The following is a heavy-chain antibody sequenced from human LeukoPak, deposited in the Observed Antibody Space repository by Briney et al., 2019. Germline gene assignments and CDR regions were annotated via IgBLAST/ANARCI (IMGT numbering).Heavy chain of an antibody. CDR3: ARGRYYDILTGPYYMDV. Sequence: SQTLSLTCTISGDSISSGNYYWTWIRQPAGKGLEWIGRIYTSGSTNYNPSLKSRVTISVDTSKNQFSLKLSSVTAADTAVYYCARGRYYDILTGPYYMDVWGKGTTVTVSS. CDR1: GDSISSGNYY. V-gene: IGHV4-61*02. CDR2: IYTSGST. D-gene: IGHD3-9*01. J-gene: IGHJ6*03.